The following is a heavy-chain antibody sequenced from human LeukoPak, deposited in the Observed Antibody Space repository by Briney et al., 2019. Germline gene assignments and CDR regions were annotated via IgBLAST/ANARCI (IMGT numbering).Heavy chain of an antibody. CDR1: GYSFTSYW. CDR3: ARWGTAFDY. V-gene: IGHV5-51*01. CDR2: MYPGDSDT. D-gene: IGHD3-16*01. J-gene: IGHJ4*02. Sequence: GESLKISCKGSGYSFTSYWIVWVRQMPGKGLEWMGIIYPGDSYMGIMYPGDSDTRYSPSFEGHVTISADKSISIAYLQWSSLKASDTAMYYCARWGTAFDYWGQGTLVTVSS.